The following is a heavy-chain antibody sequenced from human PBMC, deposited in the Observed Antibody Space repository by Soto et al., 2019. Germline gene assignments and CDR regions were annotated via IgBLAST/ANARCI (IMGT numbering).Heavy chain of an antibody. V-gene: IGHV1-2*02. CDR3: ARGHIVMVKEILRAGWYDS. CDR2: INPTTGAP. J-gene: IGHJ5*01. D-gene: IGHD2-21*01. CDR1: VYTFSDYY. Sequence: GXSVKVSCKASVYTFSDYYIHWVRQAPGQGLEWMGWINPTTGAPNYALKFQGRVTMTRDRSTSTAYMELKRLRSDDTAAYFCARGHIVMVKEILRAGWYDSWGQGPQVTGSS.